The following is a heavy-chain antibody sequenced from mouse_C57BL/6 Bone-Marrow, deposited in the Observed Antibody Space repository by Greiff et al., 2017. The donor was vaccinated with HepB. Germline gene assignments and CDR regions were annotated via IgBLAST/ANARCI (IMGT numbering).Heavy chain of an antibody. CDR1: GYTFTSYW. CDR2: IYPSDSET. V-gene: IGHV1-61*01. D-gene: IGHD4-1*01. J-gene: IGHJ2*01. CDR3: ARSNWDDSLYYFDY. Sequence: QVQLQQPGAELVRPGSSVKLSCKASGYTFTSYWMDWVKQRPGQGLEWIGNIYPSDSETHYNQKFKDKATLTVDKSSSTAYMQLSSLTSEDSAVYYCARSNWDDSLYYFDYWGQGTTLTVSS.